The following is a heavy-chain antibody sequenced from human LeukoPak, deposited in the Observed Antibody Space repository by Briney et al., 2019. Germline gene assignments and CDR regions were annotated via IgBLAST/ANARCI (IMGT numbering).Heavy chain of an antibody. D-gene: IGHD3-10*01. CDR2: IYYSGST. J-gene: IGHJ4*02. CDR1: GGSISSGDYY. V-gene: IGHV4-30-4*01. Sequence: SETLSLTCTVSGGSISSGDYYWRWIRQPPGKGLEWIGYIYYSGSTYYNPSLKSRVTISVDTSKNQFSLKLSSVTAADTAVYYCARASSYYGSGSYCPFDYWGQGTLVTVSS. CDR3: ARASSYYGSGSYCPFDY.